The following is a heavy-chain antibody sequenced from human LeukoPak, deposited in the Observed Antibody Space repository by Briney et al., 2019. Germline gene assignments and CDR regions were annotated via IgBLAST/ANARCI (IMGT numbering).Heavy chain of an antibody. CDR2: IHNSGIT. V-gene: IGHV4-59*01. Sequence: SETLSLTCTVSGVSISSYYWSWIRQPPGKGLEWIGYIHNSGITNYNPSLKSRVTISVDTSKNQFSLKLSSVTAADTAVYYCARHDYGDYNWFDPWGQGTLVTVSS. CDR1: GVSISSYY. CDR3: ARHDYGDYNWFDP. J-gene: IGHJ5*02. D-gene: IGHD4-17*01.